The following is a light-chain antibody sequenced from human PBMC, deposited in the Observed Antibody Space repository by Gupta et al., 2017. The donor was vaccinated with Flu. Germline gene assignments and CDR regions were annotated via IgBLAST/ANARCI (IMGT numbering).Light chain of an antibody. V-gene: IGKV1-5*03. J-gene: IGKJ4*01. CDR2: KAS. CDR3: QQCNSYSFT. Sequence: DIQMTQSPSTLSASVGDRVTITCRASQSISNWLAWYQQKPGKAPKLLIYKASTLERGVPSRFSGSGSGTEFSLTISSLQPDDFATYYCQQCNSYSFTFGGGTKVEMK. CDR1: QSISNW.